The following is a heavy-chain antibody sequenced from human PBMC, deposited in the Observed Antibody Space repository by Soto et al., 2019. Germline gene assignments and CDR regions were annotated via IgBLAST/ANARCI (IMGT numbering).Heavy chain of an antibody. D-gene: IGHD3-22*01. CDR3: ARELWGAYSYDSREAGYFQH. CDR1: GFTFSFYT. CDR2: ISSSSSYI. J-gene: IGHJ1*01. Sequence: EVPLVESGGGLVKPGGSLRLSCAASGFTFSFYTMNWVRQAPGKGLEWVSSISSSSSYIYYADSVKGRFTISRDNATNSLYLEINSLRAEDTAVYYCARELWGAYSYDSREAGYFQHWGQGSLVTVSS. V-gene: IGHV3-21*01.